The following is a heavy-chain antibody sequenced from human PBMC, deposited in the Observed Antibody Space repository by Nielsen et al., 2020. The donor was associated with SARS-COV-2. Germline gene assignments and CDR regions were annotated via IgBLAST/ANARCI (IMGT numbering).Heavy chain of an antibody. V-gene: IGHV3-69-1*01. J-gene: IGHJ6*02. CDR3: ARSITIFGVVIAYYYGMDV. Sequence: WIRQPPGKGLEWVSYISSSSTIYYADSVKGRFTISRDNAKNSLYLQMNSLRAEDTAVYYCARSITIFGVVIAYYYGMDVWGQGTTVTVSS. CDR2: ISSSSTI. D-gene: IGHD3-3*01.